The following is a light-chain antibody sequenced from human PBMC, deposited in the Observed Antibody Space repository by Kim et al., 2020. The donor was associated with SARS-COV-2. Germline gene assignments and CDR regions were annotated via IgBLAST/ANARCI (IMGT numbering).Light chain of an antibody. CDR1: QSLLHSDGKTY. J-gene: IGKJ4*01. CDR3: MQSVQFPLT. V-gene: IGKV2D-29*01. CDR2: EGS. Sequence: EIVMTQTPVSLSVTPGQPASFSCKSTQSLLHSDGKTYLYWYLQKPGQPPQLLISEGSNRFSGVSTRFSGSGSGTDFILKISRVEAEDVGIYYCMQSVQFPLTFGGGTKVDIK.